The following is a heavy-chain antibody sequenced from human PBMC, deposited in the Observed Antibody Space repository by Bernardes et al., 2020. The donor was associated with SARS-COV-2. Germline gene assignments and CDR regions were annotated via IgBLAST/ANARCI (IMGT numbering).Heavy chain of an antibody. CDR3: VRDGSYDLDL. D-gene: IGHD2-15*01. Sequence: GGSLRLSCAASGFTFSSYIMHWVRQTPGKGLVWVSRIKSDGSTRRYADSVKGRFTISRDNAKNTLDLQMNILRPEDTAVYYCVRDGSYDLDLWGQGTLVTVSS. CDR1: GFTFSSYI. V-gene: IGHV3-74*01. CDR2: IKSDGSTR. J-gene: IGHJ5*02.